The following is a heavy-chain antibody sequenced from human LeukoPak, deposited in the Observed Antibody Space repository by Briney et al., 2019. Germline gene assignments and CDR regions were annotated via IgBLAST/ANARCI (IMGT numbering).Heavy chain of an antibody. CDR3: ARDDMGWFDP. V-gene: IGHV4-59*01. CDR2: IYYSGST. Sequence: PSETLSLTCTVSGGSISSYYWSWIRQPPGKGLEWIGYIYYSGSTNYNPSLKSRVIISVDTSKNQFSLKLSSVTAADTAVYYCARDDMGWFDPWGQGTLVTVSS. J-gene: IGHJ5*02. CDR1: GGSISSYY.